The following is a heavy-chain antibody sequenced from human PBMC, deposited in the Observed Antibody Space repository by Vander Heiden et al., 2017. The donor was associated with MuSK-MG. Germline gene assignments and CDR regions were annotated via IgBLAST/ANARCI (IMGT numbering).Heavy chain of an antibody. V-gene: IGHV4-39*01. D-gene: IGHD4-17*01. CDR2: IYYSGST. Sequence: QLQLQESGPGLVKPSETLSLTCTVSGGSISSSSYYWGWIRQPPGKGLEWIGSIYYSGSTYYNPSLKSRVTRAVDTSKNQFSLKLSAVTAADTAVYYCASLTDERDDDGEAGWGDWFDPWGQGTLVTVSS. CDR3: ASLTDERDDDGEAGWGDWFDP. J-gene: IGHJ5*02. CDR1: GGSISSSSYY.